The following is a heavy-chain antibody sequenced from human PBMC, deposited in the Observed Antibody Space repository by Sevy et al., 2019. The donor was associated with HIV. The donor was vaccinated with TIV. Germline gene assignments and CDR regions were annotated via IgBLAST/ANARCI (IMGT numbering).Heavy chain of an antibody. CDR2: IRNNADGGTT. CDR3: ATDLWGSFLDY. Sequence: GGSLRLSCAGSGFTFSNAWMSWVRQAPGKGLEWVGRIRNNADGGTTDYAAPVKGRFVISRDDSKNTLYLQMNSLKTEDTAVYYCATDLWGSFLDYWGQGTLVTVSS. D-gene: IGHD3-16*01. J-gene: IGHJ4*02. V-gene: IGHV3-15*05. CDR1: GFTFSNAW.